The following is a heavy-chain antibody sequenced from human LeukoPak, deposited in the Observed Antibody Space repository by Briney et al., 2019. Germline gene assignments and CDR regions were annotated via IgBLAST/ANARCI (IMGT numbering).Heavy chain of an antibody. CDR1: GFTFSSYE. CDR3: ARDSPPRLGDWGFDF. Sequence: GGSLRLSCAASGFTFSSYEMNWVRQAPGKGLEWVSYISTSGSTIYYADSVNGRFTISRDTAKNSLYLQMNRLRAEDTAVYYCARDSPPRLGDWGFDFWGQGTLVTVSS. J-gene: IGHJ4*02. D-gene: IGHD3-16*01. CDR2: ISTSGSTI. V-gene: IGHV3-48*03.